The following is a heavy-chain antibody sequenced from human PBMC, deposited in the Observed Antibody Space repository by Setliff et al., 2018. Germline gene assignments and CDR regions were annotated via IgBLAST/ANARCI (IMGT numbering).Heavy chain of an antibody. J-gene: IGHJ4*02. V-gene: IGHV3-7*01. Sequence: GGSLRLSCAASGFDFKTHWMDWARQAPGKGLEWVANIKEDGSQRNYVDAVRGRFTVSRDNARNLSYLQMNSLRVDDTAVYYCARDEYSVALFDYWGQGTLVTVSS. D-gene: IGHD6-19*01. CDR2: IKEDGSQR. CDR1: GFDFKTHW. CDR3: ARDEYSVALFDY.